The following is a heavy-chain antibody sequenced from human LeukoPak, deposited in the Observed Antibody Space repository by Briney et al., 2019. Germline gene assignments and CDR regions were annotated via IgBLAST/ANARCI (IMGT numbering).Heavy chain of an antibody. D-gene: IGHD3-16*02. Sequence: ASVKVSCKVSGYTLTELSMHWVRQAPGKGLEWMGGFDPEDGETIYAQKFQGRVTMTEDTSTDTAYMELNSLRSEDTAVYYCATNTPFDDYVWGSYRSFDYWGQGTLVTVSS. CDR2: FDPEDGET. CDR3: ATNTPFDDYVWGSYRSFDY. CDR1: GYTLTELS. V-gene: IGHV1-24*01. J-gene: IGHJ4*02.